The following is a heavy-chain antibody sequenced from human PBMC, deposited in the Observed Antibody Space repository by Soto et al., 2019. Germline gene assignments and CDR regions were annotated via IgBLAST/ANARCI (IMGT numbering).Heavy chain of an antibody. CDR3: ARDKEWGFDY. CDR1: GFTFSGYG. D-gene: IGHD1-26*01. V-gene: IGHV3-33*01. Sequence: QVQLVESGGGVVQPGRSLGLSFAASGFTFSGYGMHWVRQAPGKGLEWVAVIWYDGRNKYYADSVKGRFTISRDNSKNTLYLQMNSLRAEDTAVYYCARDKEWGFDYWGQGTLVTVSS. J-gene: IGHJ4*02. CDR2: IWYDGRNK.